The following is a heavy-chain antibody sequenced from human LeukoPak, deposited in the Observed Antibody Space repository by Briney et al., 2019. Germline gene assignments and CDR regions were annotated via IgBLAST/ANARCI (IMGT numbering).Heavy chain of an antibody. V-gene: IGHV3-30*03. CDR1: GITFSNYG. CDR3: GSFDY. Sequence: GASLRLSCAVSGITFSNYGMNWVRQAPGKGLEWVAVISFDGSKKYYADSVKGRFTISRDNAKNTLYLQMNSLRAEDTAMYYCGSFDYWGQGTLVTVSS. J-gene: IGHJ4*02. CDR2: ISFDGSKK.